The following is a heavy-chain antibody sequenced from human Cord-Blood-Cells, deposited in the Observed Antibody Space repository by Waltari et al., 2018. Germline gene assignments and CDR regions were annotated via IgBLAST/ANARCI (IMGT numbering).Heavy chain of an antibody. V-gene: IGHV3-48*02. J-gene: IGHJ4*02. Sequence: MNWVRQAPGKGLEWVSYISSSSSTIYYADSVKGRFTISRDNAKNSLYLQMNSLRDEDTAVYYCARVLTLSSAYYFDYWGQGTLVTVSS. CDR2: ISSSSSTI. D-gene: IGHD3-9*01. CDR3: ARVLTLSSAYYFDY.